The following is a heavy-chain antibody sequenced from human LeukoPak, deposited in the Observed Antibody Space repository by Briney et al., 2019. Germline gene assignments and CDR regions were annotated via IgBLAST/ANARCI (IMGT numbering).Heavy chain of an antibody. CDR1: GFTFDTYE. D-gene: IGHD4-17*01. J-gene: IGHJ4*02. CDR3: ARDDSTVTRFDY. Sequence: GGSLRLSCGASGFTFDTYEMNWARQAPGKGLGWLASISNRSRGIYYADSVKGRFTISRDNAKNSLYLQMNSLRAEDTALYYCARDDSTVTRFDYWGQGTLVTVSS. V-gene: IGHV3-48*03. CDR2: ISNRSRGI.